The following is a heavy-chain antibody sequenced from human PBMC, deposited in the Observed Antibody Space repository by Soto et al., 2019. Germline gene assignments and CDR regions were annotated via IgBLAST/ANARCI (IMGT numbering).Heavy chain of an antibody. CDR2: FIAMLGTP. Sequence: SVKVSCKASGGTFGSHGVAWVRQAPGQGLEWMGGFIAMLGTPTYAKKVQGRATITADESLTSSYLELRSLRSEDTAVYFCARVAMANFDYWGQGTVVTVSS. CDR3: ARVAMANFDY. D-gene: IGHD5-18*01. V-gene: IGHV1-69*13. J-gene: IGHJ4*02. CDR1: GGTFGSHG.